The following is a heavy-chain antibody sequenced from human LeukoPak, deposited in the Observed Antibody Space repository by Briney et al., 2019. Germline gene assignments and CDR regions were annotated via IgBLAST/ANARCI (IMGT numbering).Heavy chain of an antibody. J-gene: IGHJ4*02. CDR1: GGSISSSSYY. V-gene: IGHV4-39*07. D-gene: IGHD5-18*01. Sequence: SETLSLTFTVSGGSISSSSYYWGWISQPPGKGLEWIGSIYYSGSTYYNPSLKSRVTISVDTSKNQFSLKLSSVTAADTAVYYCASGYSYGTALDYWGQGTLVTVSS. CDR2: IYYSGST. CDR3: ASGYSYGTALDY.